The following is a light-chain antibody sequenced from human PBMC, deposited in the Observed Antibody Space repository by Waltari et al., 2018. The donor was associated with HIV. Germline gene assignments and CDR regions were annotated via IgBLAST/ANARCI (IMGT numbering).Light chain of an antibody. Sequence: QSALTQPASVSGNPGQSVTITCTGTDIDIGNYNLVSCFQHHPGKAPKLLIYDVSKRPSGVSSRFSGSKSGYFASLTISGLRTEDESSYYCLTYVSKTSTWQFGGGTYLTV. CDR2: DVS. CDR3: LTYVSKTSTWQ. CDR1: DIDIGNYNL. V-gene: IGLV2-23*02. J-gene: IGLJ3*02.